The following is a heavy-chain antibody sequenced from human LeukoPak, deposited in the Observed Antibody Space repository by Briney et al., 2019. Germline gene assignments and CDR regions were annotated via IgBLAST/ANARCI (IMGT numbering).Heavy chain of an antibody. CDR3: ARDQGSLTRSWYTGY. D-gene: IGHD6-13*01. J-gene: IGHJ4*02. Sequence: PSETLSLTCTVSGGSISSGDYYWSWIRQPPGKGLEWIGYIYYSGSTYYNPSLKSRVTISVDTSKNQFSLKLSSVTAADTAVYYCARDQGSLTRSWYTGYWGQGAQVTVSS. CDR1: GGSISSGDYY. CDR2: IYYSGST. V-gene: IGHV4-30-4*08.